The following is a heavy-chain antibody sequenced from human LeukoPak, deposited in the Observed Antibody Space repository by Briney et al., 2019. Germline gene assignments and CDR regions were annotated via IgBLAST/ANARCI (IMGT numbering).Heavy chain of an antibody. Sequence: KPSETLSLTCTVSGGSISSYYWSWIRQPPGKGLEWIGYIYYSGSSNYNPSLESRVTISVDTSKNQFSLKLSSVTAADTAVYYCAKATFFLDAFDIWGQGTMVTVSS. J-gene: IGHJ3*02. D-gene: IGHD3-3*02. CDR2: IYYSGSS. CDR1: GGSISSYY. V-gene: IGHV4-59*01. CDR3: AKATFFLDAFDI.